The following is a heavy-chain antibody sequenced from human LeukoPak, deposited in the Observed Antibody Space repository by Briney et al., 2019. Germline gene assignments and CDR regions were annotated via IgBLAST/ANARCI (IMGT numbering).Heavy chain of an antibody. V-gene: IGHV3-23*01. J-gene: IGHJ6*03. D-gene: IGHD3-16*01. CDR3: AKGLRTGVGPYMGYHYYMDV. Sequence: PGRSLRLSCEASGFTFSSYAMSWVRQAPGKGLEWVSAISGSGGSTYYADSVKGRFTISRDNSYNTVSLQMNSLRDEDTGVYYCAKGLRTGVGPYMGYHYYMDVWGKGATVTVSS. CDR1: GFTFSSYA. CDR2: ISGSGGST.